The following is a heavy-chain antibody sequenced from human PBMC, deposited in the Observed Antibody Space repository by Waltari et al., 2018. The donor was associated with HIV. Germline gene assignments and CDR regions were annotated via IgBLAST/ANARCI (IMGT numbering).Heavy chain of an antibody. CDR2: IYYSGST. CDR1: GGSISSSSYY. D-gene: IGHD2-2*01. V-gene: IGHV4-39*07. CDR3: ARDYCSSTSCSYYYYYGMDV. J-gene: IGHJ6*02. Sequence: QLQLQESGPGLVKPSETLSLTCTVSGGSISSSSYYWGWIRQPPGKGLEWIGSIYYSGSTYYNPSLKSRVTISVDTSKNQFSLKLSSVTAADTAVYYCARDYCSSTSCSYYYYYGMDVWGQGTTVTVSS.